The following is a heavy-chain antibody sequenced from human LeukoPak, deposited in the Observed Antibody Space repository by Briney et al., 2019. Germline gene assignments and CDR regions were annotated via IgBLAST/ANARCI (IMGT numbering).Heavy chain of an antibody. J-gene: IGHJ5*02. Sequence: GVSLKISCKGSGYSFTSYWIGWVRQMPGKGLEWMGIIYPGDSDTRYSPSFQGQVTISADKSISTAYLQWSSLKASDTAMYCCARRGILTGYYTNWFDPWGQGTLVTVSS. D-gene: IGHD3-9*01. CDR3: ARRGILTGYYTNWFDP. CDR2: IYPGDSDT. CDR1: GYSFTSYW. V-gene: IGHV5-51*01.